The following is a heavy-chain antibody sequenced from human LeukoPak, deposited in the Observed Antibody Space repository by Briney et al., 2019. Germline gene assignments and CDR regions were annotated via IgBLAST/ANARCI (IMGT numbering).Heavy chain of an antibody. CDR1: GGSISSSNW. D-gene: IGHD2-2*03. V-gene: IGHV4-4*02. Sequence: PSETLSLTCAVSGGSISSSNWWSWVRQPPGKGLEWIGEIYHSGSTNYNPSLKSRVTISVDKSKNQFSLKLSSVTAADTAVYYCASGLDSSDNWFDPWGQGTLVTVSS. CDR2: IYHSGST. CDR3: ASGLDSSDNWFDP. J-gene: IGHJ5*02.